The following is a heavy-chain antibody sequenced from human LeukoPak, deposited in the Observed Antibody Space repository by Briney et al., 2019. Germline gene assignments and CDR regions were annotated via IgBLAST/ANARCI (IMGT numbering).Heavy chain of an antibody. CDR3: AREEDSSGWYWF. Sequence: SETLSLTCTVSGGSITSSYWSWIRQSPGKGLEWIGYIHYTGSTNYNPSLKSRVTMLIDTSKNQFSLKLSSVTAADTAVYYCAREEDSSGWYWFGGQGTLVTVSS. D-gene: IGHD6-19*01. V-gene: IGHV4-59*12. CDR1: GGSITSSY. J-gene: IGHJ4*02. CDR2: IHYTGST.